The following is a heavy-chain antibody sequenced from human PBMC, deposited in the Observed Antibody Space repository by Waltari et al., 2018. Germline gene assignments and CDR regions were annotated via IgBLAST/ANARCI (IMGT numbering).Heavy chain of an antibody. J-gene: IGHJ4*02. D-gene: IGHD1-7*01. CDR3: ARDNWNYGNTFDF. CDR1: GNTFTDYY. V-gene: IGHV1-2*02. Sequence: QVQLVQSGAEVKKPGASVKGSCKAAGNTFTDYYIHWVRQAPGHGLEWMGWISPRSGGTKYAQKFQGRVTMTRDTSISTAYMELTSLGSDDTAVYYCARDNWNYGNTFDFWGQGTLVTVSS. CDR2: ISPRSGGT.